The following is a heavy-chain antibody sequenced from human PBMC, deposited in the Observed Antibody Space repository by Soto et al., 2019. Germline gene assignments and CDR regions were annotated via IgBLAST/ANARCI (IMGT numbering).Heavy chain of an antibody. Sequence: EVQVLESGGGLVQPGGSLRLSCVVSVFPFGANAMSSLRQPPPQALECASGLSNTGRRTSYADSVKGRFNISRDNSENTVYLQMNSLRVEDTAVYYCATEMGATQGPFDNWGQGTLVTVSS. J-gene: IGHJ4*02. CDR2: LSNTGRRT. CDR1: VFPFGANA. V-gene: IGHV3-23*01. D-gene: IGHD1-26*01. CDR3: ATEMGATQGPFDN.